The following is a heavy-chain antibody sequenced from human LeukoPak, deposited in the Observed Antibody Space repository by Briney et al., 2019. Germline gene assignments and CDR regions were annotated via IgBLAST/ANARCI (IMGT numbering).Heavy chain of an antibody. CDR3: AGNSGNYVRGGNDY. V-gene: IGHV4-59*08. CDR1: GGSISSYY. D-gene: IGHD3-22*01. Sequence: PSETLSLTCTVSGGSISSYYWSWIRQPPGKGLEWIGYIYYSGSTNYNPSLKSRVTISVDTSKNLFSLKLTSVTAADTAVYYCAGNSGNYVRGGNDYWGQGTLVTVSS. J-gene: IGHJ4*02. CDR2: IYYSGST.